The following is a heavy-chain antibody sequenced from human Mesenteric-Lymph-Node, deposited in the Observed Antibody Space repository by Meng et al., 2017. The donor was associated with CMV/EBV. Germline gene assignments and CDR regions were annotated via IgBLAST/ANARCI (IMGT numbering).Heavy chain of an antibody. CDR3: AAPLGYCSSTSCYGHYYYGMDV. CDR1: GFTFTSSA. Sequence: SVKVSCKASGFTFTSSAVQWVRQARGQRLEWIGWIVVGSGNTNYAQKFQERVTITRDMSTSTAYMELSSLRSEDTAVYYCAAPLGYCSSTSCYGHYYYGMDVWGQGTTVTVSS. D-gene: IGHD2-2*01. CDR2: IVVGSGNT. V-gene: IGHV1-58*01. J-gene: IGHJ6*02.